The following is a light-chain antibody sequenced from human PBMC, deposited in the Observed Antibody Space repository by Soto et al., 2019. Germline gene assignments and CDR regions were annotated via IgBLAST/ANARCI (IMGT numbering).Light chain of an antibody. Sequence: DIVMTQSPLSLPVTPGEPASISCRSSQSLLHSNGYNYLDWYLQKPGQSPQLLIYLGSNRASGVPDRVSCSGSGTAFTRKISSVEAEDVGVYSCVQARQPPWPFGQGNRVEIK. V-gene: IGKV2-28*01. CDR1: QSLLHSNGYNY. CDR3: VQARQPPWP. J-gene: IGKJ1*01. CDR2: LGS.